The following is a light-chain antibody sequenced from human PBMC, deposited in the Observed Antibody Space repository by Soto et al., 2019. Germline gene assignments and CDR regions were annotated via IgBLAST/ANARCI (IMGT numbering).Light chain of an antibody. V-gene: IGKV3-15*01. CDR2: GAS. CDR1: QSVRSN. CDR3: QQYNNWPPMFT. J-gene: IGKJ3*01. Sequence: EIVMTQSPATLSVSPGERATLSCRASQSVRSNLAWFQQKPGQAPRLLIYGASTRATGIPARFSGSGSGTEFTLTISSLQSEDFAVYYCQQYNNWPPMFTFGPGTKVDI.